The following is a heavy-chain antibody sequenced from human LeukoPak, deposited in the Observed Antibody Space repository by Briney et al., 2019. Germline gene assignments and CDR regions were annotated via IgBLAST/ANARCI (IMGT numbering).Heavy chain of an antibody. Sequence: GGSLRLSCAASGFTCSSYGMHWVRQAPGKGLEWVAVIWYDSSNKYYADSVKGRFTISRDISKNTLYLQMNSLRAEDTAVYYCARDGDDYVWGSYRNSNWSDPWGQGTLVTVSS. CDR1: GFTCSSYG. V-gene: IGHV3-33*01. CDR2: IWYDSSNK. J-gene: IGHJ5*02. D-gene: IGHD3-16*02. CDR3: ARDGDDYVWGSYRNSNWSDP.